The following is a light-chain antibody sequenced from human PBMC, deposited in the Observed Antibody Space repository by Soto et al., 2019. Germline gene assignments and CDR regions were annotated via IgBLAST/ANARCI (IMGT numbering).Light chain of an antibody. V-gene: IGKV1-5*01. CDR2: DVS. Sequence: DIQMTQSPSTLSASVGDRVTITCRASQSISRWVAWYQQKPGKAPKVMIYDVSSLESGVPSRFSGSGSGTEFTLTISSLQPDDLATYYCQHYNSYSEALGQGTKVDIK. CDR1: QSISRW. J-gene: IGKJ1*01. CDR3: QHYNSYSEA.